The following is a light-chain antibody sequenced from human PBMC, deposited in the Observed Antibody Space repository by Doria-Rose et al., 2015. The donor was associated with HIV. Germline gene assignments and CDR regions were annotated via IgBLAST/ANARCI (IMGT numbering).Light chain of an antibody. Sequence: EAIGDSVPITCRARQTVSTYLNLFQQEPGKAPKLLIYAASRLQSGVPSRFSGSGSGTDFTLTISGLQPGDFATYYCQQTYSSPPWTFGQGTKVEMK. J-gene: IGKJ1*01. CDR1: QTVSTY. CDR2: AAS. CDR3: QQTYSSPPWT. V-gene: IGKV1-39*01.